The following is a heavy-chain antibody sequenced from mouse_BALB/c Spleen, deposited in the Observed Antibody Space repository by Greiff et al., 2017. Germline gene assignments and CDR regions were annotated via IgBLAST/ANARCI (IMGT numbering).Heavy chain of an antibody. D-gene: IGHD1-1*01. V-gene: IGHV5-12-2*01. CDR3: ARQSSPWFAY. CDR1: GFTFSSYT. CDR2: ISNGGGST. Sequence: DVKLVESGGGLVQPGGSLKLSCAASGFTFSSYTMSWVRQTPEKRLEWVAYISNGGGSTYYPDTVKGRFTISRDNAKNTLYLQMSSLKSEDTAMYYCARQSSPWFAYWGQGTLVTVSA. J-gene: IGHJ3*01.